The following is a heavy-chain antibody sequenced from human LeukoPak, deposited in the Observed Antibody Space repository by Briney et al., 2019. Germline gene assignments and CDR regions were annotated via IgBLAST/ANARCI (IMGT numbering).Heavy chain of an antibody. CDR3: ARGYSGSFSSNWFDP. V-gene: IGHV4-39*01. CDR2: TSYSGRT. J-gene: IGHJ5*02. CDR1: GDSISSRSYY. D-gene: IGHD1-26*01. Sequence: PSETLSLTCIVSGDSISSRSYYWGWIRQPPGKGLEWIGSTSYSGRTYYNPSLKSRVTISVDTSKNQFSLKLSSVTAADTAVYYCARGYSGSFSSNWFDPWGQGTLVTVSS.